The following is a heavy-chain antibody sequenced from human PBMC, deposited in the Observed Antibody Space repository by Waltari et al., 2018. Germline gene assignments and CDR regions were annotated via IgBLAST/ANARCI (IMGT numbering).Heavy chain of an antibody. CDR1: GFTFSSYA. CDR2: ISGSSGIT. D-gene: IGHD4-17*01. V-gene: IGHV3-23*01. J-gene: IGHJ3*02. Sequence: EVQLLESGGGLVQPGGSLRLSCTASGFTFSSYAMTWVRQAPGKGLEWVSSISGSSGITHYAYAVKGRFTTSRDNSKTMLYLQMNSLTAEDTAVYYCARDPAVTTDLAFDIWGQGTMVTVSS. CDR3: ARDPAVTTDLAFDI.